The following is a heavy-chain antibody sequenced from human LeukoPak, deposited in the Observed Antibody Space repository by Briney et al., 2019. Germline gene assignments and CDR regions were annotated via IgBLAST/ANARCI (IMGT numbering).Heavy chain of an antibody. CDR1: GGSISSSNW. CDR2: IYHSGST. V-gene: IGHV4-4*02. Sequence: PSETLSLTCAVSGGSISSSNWWSWVRQPPGKGLEWIGEIYHSGSTNYNPSLKSRVTISVDKSKNQFSLKLSSVTAADTAVYYCARDPLAARPSLGWFDPWGQGTLVTVSS. D-gene: IGHD6-6*01. CDR3: ARDPLAARPSLGWFDP. J-gene: IGHJ5*02.